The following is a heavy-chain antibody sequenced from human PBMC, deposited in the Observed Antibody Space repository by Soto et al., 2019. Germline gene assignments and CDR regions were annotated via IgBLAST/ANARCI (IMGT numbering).Heavy chain of an antibody. D-gene: IGHD2-15*01. CDR3: ARVPDLRYWSGGKCDPDY. J-gene: IGHJ4*02. CDR1: GFTFGSYA. CDR2: ISYDGNNK. V-gene: IGHV3-30-3*01. Sequence: QVQLVESGGGVVQPGRSLRLSCAVSGFTFGSYAMHWVRQAPGKGLEWVAVISYDGNNKYYADSVRGRFTISRDNSKNTLYLQMNSLRAEDTAVYYCARVPDLRYWSGGKCDPDYWGQGTLVTVSS.